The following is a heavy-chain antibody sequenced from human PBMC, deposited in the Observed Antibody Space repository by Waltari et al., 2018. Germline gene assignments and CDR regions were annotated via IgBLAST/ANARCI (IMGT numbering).Heavy chain of an antibody. J-gene: IGHJ6*02. CDR1: GGTFSSYA. CDR3: ATRSVDTAMVTSYYYYYGMDV. D-gene: IGHD5-18*01. CDR2: IIPIFGTA. V-gene: IGHV1-69*01. Sequence: QVQLVQSGAEVKKPGSSVKVSCKASGGTFSSYAISWVRQAPGQGLEWMGGIIPIFGTANYAQKFQGRVTITADESTSTAYMELSSLRSEDTAVYYCATRSVDTAMVTSYYYYYGMDVWGQGTTVTVSS.